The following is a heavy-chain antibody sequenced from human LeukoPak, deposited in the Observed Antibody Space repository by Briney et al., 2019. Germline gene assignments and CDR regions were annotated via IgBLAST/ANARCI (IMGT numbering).Heavy chain of an antibody. CDR3: ASPIAVDDAFDI. CDR2: IDPSDSYT. Sequence: GESLKISCKGSGXSLTTYWISWVRQMPGKGLEWMGRIDPSDSYTNYSPSFQGHVTISADKSISTAYLQWSSLKASDTAMYYCASPIAVDDAFDIWGQGTMVTVSS. D-gene: IGHD6-19*01. CDR1: GXSLTTYW. J-gene: IGHJ3*02. V-gene: IGHV5-10-1*01.